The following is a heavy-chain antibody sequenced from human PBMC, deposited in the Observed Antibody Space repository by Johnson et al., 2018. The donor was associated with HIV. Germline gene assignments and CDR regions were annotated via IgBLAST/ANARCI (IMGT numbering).Heavy chain of an antibody. Sequence: VQLVESGGGVVQPGGSLRLSCAASGFTFDDYAMHWVRQAPGKCLEWVSGISWNSGSIGYADSVKGRFTVSRDNSKNTLYLQMSSLRAEDTAVYYCARARAFDIWGQGTMVTVSS. CDR1: GFTFDDYA. CDR3: ARARAFDI. CDR2: ISWNSGSI. J-gene: IGHJ3*02. V-gene: IGHV3-9*01.